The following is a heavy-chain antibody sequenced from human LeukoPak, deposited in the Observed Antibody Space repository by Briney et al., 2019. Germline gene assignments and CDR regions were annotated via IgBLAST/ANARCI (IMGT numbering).Heavy chain of an antibody. J-gene: IGHJ4*02. CDR1: GGSMRSYY. D-gene: IGHD3-10*01. CDR3: ARERITMVRVFDY. V-gene: IGHV4-59*12. Sequence: SETLSLTCTVSGGSMRSYYWSWIRQPPGKGPEWIGYIYYSGGTNYNPSLKSRVTISADTSKNHFSLRLSSVTAADTAVYYCARERITMVRVFDYWGQGTLVTVSS. CDR2: IYYSGGT.